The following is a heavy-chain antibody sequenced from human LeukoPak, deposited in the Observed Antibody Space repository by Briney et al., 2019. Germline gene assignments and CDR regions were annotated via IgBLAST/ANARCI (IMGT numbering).Heavy chain of an antibody. CDR3: ARDLARSAYIHWFDP. J-gene: IGHJ5*02. CDR2: IYYTGST. V-gene: IGHV4-59*01. D-gene: IGHD5-12*01. Sequence: KSSETLSLTCSVSGGSISTYYWSWIRQPPGKGLEWMGYIYYTGSTNYNPSLKSRVTISVDTSKNQFSLKLTSVTAADTAVYYCARDLARSAYIHWFDPWGQGTPVTVSS. CDR1: GGSISTYY.